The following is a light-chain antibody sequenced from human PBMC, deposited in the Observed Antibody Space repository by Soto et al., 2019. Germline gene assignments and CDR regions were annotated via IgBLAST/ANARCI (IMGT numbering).Light chain of an antibody. Sequence: VMTQSPATLSVSPGEVATLSCRASQSAGLSLAWYQQKPCQAPRLLIYAASNRATGIPDRFSGSGSGSGFTLSINTLQSDYFALYYCQQYNSWWTFGQGTKVEIK. J-gene: IGKJ1*01. V-gene: IGKV3-15*01. CDR2: AAS. CDR1: QSAGLS. CDR3: QQYNSWWT.